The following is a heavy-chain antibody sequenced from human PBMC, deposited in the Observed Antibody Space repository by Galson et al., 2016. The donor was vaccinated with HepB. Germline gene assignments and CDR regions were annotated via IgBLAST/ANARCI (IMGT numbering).Heavy chain of an antibody. V-gene: IGHV3-23*01. CDR3: GKHGGFDY. Sequence: SLRLSCAASGFSFSNSGMSWVRQAPGRGLGWVSGISRSGDATYYADFVKGRFTISRDNSKNTLCLYMNNLTAGDTAIYYCGKHGGFDYWGQGALVTVSS. J-gene: IGHJ4*02. CDR2: ISRSGDAT. CDR1: GFSFSNSG. D-gene: IGHD3-16*01.